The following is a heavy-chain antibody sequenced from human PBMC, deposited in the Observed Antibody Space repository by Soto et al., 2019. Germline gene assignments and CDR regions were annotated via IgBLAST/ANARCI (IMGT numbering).Heavy chain of an antibody. D-gene: IGHD6-13*01. Sequence: EVQLLEAGGGLVQPGGSLRLSCAASGFTFSNYAVTWVRQAPGKGLELVSTISGSGGRTYYADSVKGRFTISRDNSKNTLYLQMNSLRAEDTAVYYCAKDQGSSWYEIDYWGQGTLVTVSS. J-gene: IGHJ4*02. CDR3: AKDQGSSWYEIDY. CDR2: ISGSGGRT. CDR1: GFTFSNYA. V-gene: IGHV3-23*01.